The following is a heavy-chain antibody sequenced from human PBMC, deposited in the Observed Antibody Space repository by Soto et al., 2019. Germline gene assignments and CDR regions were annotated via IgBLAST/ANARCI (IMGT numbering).Heavy chain of an antibody. CDR1: GFTVSSNY. CDR3: VRDQGVPVTT. D-gene: IGHD6-19*01. J-gene: IGHJ4*02. Sequence: EVQVLESGGGLIQPGGSLRLSCAASGFTVSSNYMNWVRQAPGKGLEWISVVFTDGGTIYADSVKGRFTISRDISKNMLFLQMNRLRAEDTAVYYCVRDQGVPVTTWGQGTLVTVSS. CDR2: VFTDGGT. V-gene: IGHV3-53*01.